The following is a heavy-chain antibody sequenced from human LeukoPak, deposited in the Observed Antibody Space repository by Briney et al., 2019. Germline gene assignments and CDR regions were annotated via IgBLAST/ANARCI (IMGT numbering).Heavy chain of an antibody. CDR1: GGSISSYY. CDR2: IYYSGST. J-gene: IGHJ4*02. D-gene: IGHD1-26*01. Sequence: KASETLSLTCTVSGGSISSYYWSWIRQPPGKGLEWIGYIYYSGSTNYNPSLKSRVTISVDTSKNQFSLKLSSVTAADTAVYYCASERSRGAQYYFDYWGQGTLVTVSS. CDR3: ASERSRGAQYYFDY. V-gene: IGHV4-59*01.